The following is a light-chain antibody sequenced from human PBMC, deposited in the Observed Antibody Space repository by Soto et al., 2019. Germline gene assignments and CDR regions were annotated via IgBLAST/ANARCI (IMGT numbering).Light chain of an antibody. CDR1: QGISNW. V-gene: IGKV1-12*01. CDR3: QQTNTLLPLT. Sequence: DTQMTQSPSSVSASVGDRVTITCRSSQGISNWLAWYQQQPGKAPKLLIYAASSLQSGVPSRFSGGGSGTHFTLIISSLQPEDFATYYCQQTNTLLPLTFGGGTKVEIK. CDR2: AAS. J-gene: IGKJ4*01.